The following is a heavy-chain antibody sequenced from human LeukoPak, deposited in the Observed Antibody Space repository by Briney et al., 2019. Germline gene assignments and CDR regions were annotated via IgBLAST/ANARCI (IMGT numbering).Heavy chain of an antibody. J-gene: IGHJ4*02. D-gene: IGHD3-10*01. CDR1: AVTLDESG. V-gene: IGHV3-20*01. Sequence: GGSLRLSCAASAVTLDESGMKWVRQGPGKGLDWDTYIKWKGHTTTFLDSVKGRFRISRDNAKKSPYLQMNSLTAEDTALFQFANTVYYHVVLFWGQGTLLTVSS. CDR3: ANTVYYHVVLF. CDR2: IKWKGHTT.